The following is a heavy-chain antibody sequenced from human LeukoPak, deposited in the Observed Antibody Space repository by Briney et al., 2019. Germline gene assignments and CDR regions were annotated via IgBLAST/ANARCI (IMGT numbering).Heavy chain of an antibody. V-gene: IGHV3-64*01. CDR1: GFTFSSYA. CDR2: ISSNGGST. J-gene: IGHJ3*02. D-gene: IGHD2-21*02. Sequence: GGSLRLSCAASGFTFSSYAMHWVRQAPGKGLEYVSAISSNGGSTYYANSVKGRFTISRDNAKNSLYLQMNSLRAEDTAVYYCEAYCGGDCYHYDAFDIWGQGTMVTVSS. CDR3: EAYCGGDCYHYDAFDI.